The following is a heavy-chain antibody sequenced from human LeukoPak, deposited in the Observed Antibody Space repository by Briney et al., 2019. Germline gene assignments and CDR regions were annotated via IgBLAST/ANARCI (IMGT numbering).Heavy chain of an antibody. D-gene: IGHD5-12*01. J-gene: IGHJ4*02. CDR3: AREGRVSGYDFDC. V-gene: IGHV3-74*01. CDR1: GFTFNSYW. CDR2: IDEDGKTI. Sequence: PGGSLRLSCAASGFTFNSYWMHWVRQAPGKGLVWVSRIDEDGKTIDYADSVKGRFTISRDNAKDTLYLQMSSLRDEDTAVYYCAREGRVSGYDFDCWGQGTLVTVSS.